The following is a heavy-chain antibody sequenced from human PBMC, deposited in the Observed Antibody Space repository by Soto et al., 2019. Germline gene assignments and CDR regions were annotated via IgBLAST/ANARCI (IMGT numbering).Heavy chain of an antibody. D-gene: IGHD2-21*01. CDR3: ARFAGWFDP. Sequence: ASETLSLTCTVSGGSISSYYWSWIRQPPGKGLEWIGYIYYSGSTNYNPSLKSRVTISVDTSKNQFSLKLSSVTAADTAVYYCARFAGWFDPWGQGTLVTVSS. CDR2: IYYSGST. CDR1: GGSISSYY. J-gene: IGHJ5*02. V-gene: IGHV4-59*01.